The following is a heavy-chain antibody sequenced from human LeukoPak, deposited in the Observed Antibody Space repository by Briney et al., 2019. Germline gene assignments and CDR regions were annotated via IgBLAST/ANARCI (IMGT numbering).Heavy chain of an antibody. CDR3: AREPVDYDYVWGSYHQGFDP. J-gene: IGHJ5*02. D-gene: IGHD3-16*02. CDR2: ISAYNGNT. Sequence: ASVKVSCKASGYTFTSYGISWVRQAPGQGLEWMGWISAYNGNTNYAQKPQGRVTMTTDTSTSTAYMELRSLRSDDTAVYYCAREPVDYDYVWGSYHQGFDPWGQGTLVTVSS. V-gene: IGHV1-18*01. CDR1: GYTFTSYG.